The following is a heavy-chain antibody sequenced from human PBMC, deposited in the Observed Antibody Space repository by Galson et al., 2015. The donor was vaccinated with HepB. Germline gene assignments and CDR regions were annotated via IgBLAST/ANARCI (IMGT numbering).Heavy chain of an antibody. CDR2: IGTAGDT. J-gene: IGHJ6*03. CDR3: ARGSSSSWYPPYSCYYMDV. D-gene: IGHD6-13*01. V-gene: IGHV3-13*01. CDR1: GFTFSSYD. Sequence: SLRLSCAASGFTFSSYDMHWVRQATGKGLEWVSAIGTAGDTYYPGSVKGRFTISRENAKNSLYLQMNSLRAGDTAVYYCARGSSSSWYPPYSCYYMDVWGKGTTVTVSS.